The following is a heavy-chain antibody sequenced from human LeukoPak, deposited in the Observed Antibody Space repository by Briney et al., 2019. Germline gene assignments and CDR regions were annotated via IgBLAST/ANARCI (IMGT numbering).Heavy chain of an antibody. CDR2: ISGSGGST. CDR3: AKSLPIWFGENGYYFDY. D-gene: IGHD3-10*01. V-gene: IGHV3-23*01. Sequence: GGSLRLSCAASGFTFSSSAMSWVRQVPGKGLEWVSAISGSGGSTYYADSVKGRFTISRDNSRNTLYLQMNSLRAEDTAVYYCAKSLPIWFGENGYYFDYWGQGTLVTVSS. CDR1: GFTFSSSA. J-gene: IGHJ4*02.